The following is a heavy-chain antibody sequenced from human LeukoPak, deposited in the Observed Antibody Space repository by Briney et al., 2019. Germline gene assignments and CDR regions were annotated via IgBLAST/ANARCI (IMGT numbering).Heavy chain of an antibody. V-gene: IGHV4-39*07. CDR3: ARDLGYCSSTSCLVGAFDI. D-gene: IGHD2-2*01. CDR2: IYYSGST. Sequence: PSETLSLTCTVSGGSISSSSYYWGWIRQPPGKGLEWIGSIYYSGSTYYNPSLKSRVTISVDTSKNQFSLKLSSVTAADTAVYYCARDLGYCSSTSCLVGAFDIWGQGTMVTVSS. CDR1: GGSISSSSYY. J-gene: IGHJ3*02.